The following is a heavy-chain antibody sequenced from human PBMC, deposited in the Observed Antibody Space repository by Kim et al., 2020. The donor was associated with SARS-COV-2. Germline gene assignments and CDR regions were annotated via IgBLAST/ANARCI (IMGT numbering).Heavy chain of an antibody. Sequence: SETLSLTCTVSGGSISSSSYYWGWIRQPPGKGLEWIGSIYYSGSTYYNPSLKSRVTISVDTSKNQFSLKLSSVTAADTAVYYCATYGDPTYWGQGTLVTVSS. CDR2: IYYSGST. CDR3: ATYGDPTY. D-gene: IGHD4-17*01. J-gene: IGHJ4*02. V-gene: IGHV4-39*01. CDR1: GGSISSSSYY.